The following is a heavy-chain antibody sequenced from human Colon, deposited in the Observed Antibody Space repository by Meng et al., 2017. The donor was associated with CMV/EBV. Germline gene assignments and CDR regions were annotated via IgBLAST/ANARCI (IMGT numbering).Heavy chain of an antibody. V-gene: IGHV4-34*01. CDR2: INHSGST. Sequence: VYGGSFSGYYRSWVRQPPGKGLEWIGEINHSGSTNYNPSLKSRVTISVDTSKNQFSLKLSSVTAADTAVYYCARGLSGYDSISWFDPWGQGTLVTVSS. J-gene: IGHJ5*02. CDR3: ARGLSGYDSISWFDP. D-gene: IGHD5-12*01. CDR1: GGSFSGYY.